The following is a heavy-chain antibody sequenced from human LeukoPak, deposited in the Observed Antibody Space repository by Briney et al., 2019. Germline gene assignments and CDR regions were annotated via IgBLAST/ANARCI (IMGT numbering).Heavy chain of an antibody. CDR1: GGSISSYY. CDR2: INHSGST. Sequence: SETLSLTCTVSGGSISSYYWSWIRQPPGKGLEWIGEINHSGSTNYNPSLKSRVTISVDTSKNQFSLKLSSVTAADTAVYYCAGGEGVPAANGSSWFDLWGQGTLVTVSS. D-gene: IGHD2-2*01. J-gene: IGHJ5*02. CDR3: AGGEGVPAANGSSWFDL. V-gene: IGHV4-34*01.